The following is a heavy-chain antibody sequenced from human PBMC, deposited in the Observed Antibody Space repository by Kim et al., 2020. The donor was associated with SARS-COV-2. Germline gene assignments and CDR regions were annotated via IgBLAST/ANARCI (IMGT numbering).Heavy chain of an antibody. CDR1: GGTFSSYA. CDR3: ARGYCSGGSCYPGVPAEYFQH. CDR2: IIPIFGTA. J-gene: IGHJ1*01. D-gene: IGHD2-15*01. V-gene: IGHV1-69*13. Sequence: SVKVSCKASGGTFSSYAISWVRQAPGQGLEWMGGIIPIFGTANYAQKFQGRVTITADESTSTAYMELSSLRSEDTAVYYCARGYCSGGSCYPGVPAEYFQHWGQGTLVTVSS.